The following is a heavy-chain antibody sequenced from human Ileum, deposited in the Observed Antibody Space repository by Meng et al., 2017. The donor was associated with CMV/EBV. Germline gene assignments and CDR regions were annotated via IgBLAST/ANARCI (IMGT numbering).Heavy chain of an antibody. CDR1: GFTFSSYA. V-gene: IGHV3-23*01. D-gene: IGHD2-2*02. CDR3: AKDACSSTSCYKEKVG. J-gene: IGHJ4*01. CDR2: ISGSGGST. Sequence: GGSLRLSCAASGFTFSSYAMSWVRQAPGKGLEWVSAISGSGGSTYYADSVKGRFTISRDNSKNTLYLQMNSLRAEDTAVYYCAKDACSSTSCYKEKVGWGHGTLVTVSS.